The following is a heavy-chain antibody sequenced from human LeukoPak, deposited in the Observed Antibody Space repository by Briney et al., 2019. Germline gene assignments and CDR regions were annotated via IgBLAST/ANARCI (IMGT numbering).Heavy chain of an antibody. D-gene: IGHD6-19*01. CDR2: IIPIFGTA. J-gene: IGHJ4*02. Sequence: ASVKVSCKASGGTFSSYAISWVRQAPGQGLEWMGGIIPIFGTANYAQKFQGRVTITRDTSASTAYMELSSLRSEDTAVYYCARDKIARSGWYEFPGYWGQGTLVTVSS. CDR3: ARDKIARSGWYEFPGY. CDR1: GGTFSSYA. V-gene: IGHV1-69*05.